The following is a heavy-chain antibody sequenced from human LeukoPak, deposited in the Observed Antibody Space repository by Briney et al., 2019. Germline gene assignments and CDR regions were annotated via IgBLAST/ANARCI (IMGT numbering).Heavy chain of an antibody. CDR3: ARGQWLAFDY. D-gene: IGHD6-19*01. CDR1: GFTFSSYE. Sequence: GGSLRLSCAASGFTFSSYEMNWVRQAPGKGLEWASYISSSGSSIYYADSVKGRFTISRDNAKNSPYLQMNSLRAEDTAVYYCARGQWLAFDYWGQGTLVTVSS. V-gene: IGHV3-48*03. J-gene: IGHJ4*02. CDR2: ISSSGSSI.